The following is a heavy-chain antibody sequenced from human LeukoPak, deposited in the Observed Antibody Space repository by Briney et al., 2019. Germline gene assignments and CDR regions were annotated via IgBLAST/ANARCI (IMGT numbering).Heavy chain of an antibody. J-gene: IGHJ5*02. CDR1: GGSISSYY. Sequence: SETLSLTCTVSGGSISSYYWSWIRQPPGKGLEWIGYIYYSGSTNYNPSLKSRVTISVDTSKNQFSLKLSSVTAADTAVYYCARHPRGSGKDWFDPWGQGTLVTVSS. CDR2: IYYSGST. D-gene: IGHD3-10*01. V-gene: IGHV4-59*08. CDR3: ARHPRGSGKDWFDP.